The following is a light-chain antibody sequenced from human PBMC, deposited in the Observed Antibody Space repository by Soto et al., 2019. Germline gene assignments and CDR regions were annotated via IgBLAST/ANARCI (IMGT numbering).Light chain of an antibody. Sequence: DIQMPQSPSSLSASVGDRVTITCQASQDISNYLNWYQQKPGKAPKLLIYDASNFEKGVPSRFSGSGSGTDFTFTISSLQPEDIATYYCQQYDNLGYTFGQGTKLEIK. CDR3: QQYDNLGYT. CDR1: QDISNY. J-gene: IGKJ2*01. CDR2: DAS. V-gene: IGKV1-33*01.